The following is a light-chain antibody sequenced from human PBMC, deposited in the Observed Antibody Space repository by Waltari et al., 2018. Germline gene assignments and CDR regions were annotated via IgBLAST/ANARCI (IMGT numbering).Light chain of an antibody. CDR1: QSISKL. CDR3: HQSDDVPRT. J-gene: IGKJ4*01. CDR2: KTS. Sequence: DIQMTQSPSSLSASAGDSVIITCRASQSISKLLNWFQQKPGKAPKILIYKTSTLQTGVPSRFSASGSGAHFTFTISNLQPGDFGTFYCHQSDDVPRTFGGGTKLEI. V-gene: IGKV1-39*01.